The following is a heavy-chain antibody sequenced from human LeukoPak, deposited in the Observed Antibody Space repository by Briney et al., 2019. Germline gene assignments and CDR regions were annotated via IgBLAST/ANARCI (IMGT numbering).Heavy chain of an antibody. CDR1: GFAVSSNY. CDR3: TIDSSGWYSGY. J-gene: IGHJ4*02. D-gene: IGHD6-19*01. Sequence: GGSLRLSCAASGFAVSSNYMSWVRQAPGKGLEWVSVLYSGGSTYYADSVKGRFTISRDNSKNTLYLQMNSLRAEDTAVYYCTIDSSGWYSGYWGQGTLVTVSS. V-gene: IGHV3-53*01. CDR2: LYSGGST.